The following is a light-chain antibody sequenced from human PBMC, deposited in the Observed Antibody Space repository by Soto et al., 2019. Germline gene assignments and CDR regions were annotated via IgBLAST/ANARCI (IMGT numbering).Light chain of an antibody. CDR2: GAS. CDR3: HQYNHWLTWT. J-gene: IGKJ1*01. V-gene: IGKV3-20*01. Sequence: VLTQSTGTLSLSPGERATLSCRASQSVNNNYLAWYQQKPGQSPRLLIYGASIRATAIPDRFSGSGSGTDFTLTISRLEPEDFAVYYCHQYNHWLTWTFGQGTKVDIK. CDR1: QSVNNNY.